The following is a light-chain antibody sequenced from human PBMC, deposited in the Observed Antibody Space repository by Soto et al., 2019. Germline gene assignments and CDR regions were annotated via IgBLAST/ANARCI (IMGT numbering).Light chain of an antibody. V-gene: IGKV3-11*01. J-gene: IGKJ5*01. Sequence: EIVLTQSPATLSLSPGERATLSCRASQSVSSYLAWYQQKPGQAPRLLIYDSSNRATGIPARFSGSGSGTDFTLTISSLESEDVAVYDCQQRSNWTRGITFGQGKRLEI. CDR3: QQRSNWTRGIT. CDR2: DSS. CDR1: QSVSSY.